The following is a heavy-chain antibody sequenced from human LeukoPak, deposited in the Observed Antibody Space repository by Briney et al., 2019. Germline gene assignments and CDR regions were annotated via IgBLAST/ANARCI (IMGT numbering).Heavy chain of an antibody. D-gene: IGHD3-10*01. CDR1: GGSISSGGYY. V-gene: IGHV4-31*03. CDR3: GGGEYYYGAGRLSYYYYMDV. Sequence: PSQTLSLTCTVSGGSISSGGYYWSWIRQHPGKGLEWIGYIYYSGSTYYNPSLKSRVTISVDTSKNQFSLKLSSVTAADTAVYYGGGGEYYYGAGRLSYYYYMDVWGKGTTVTVSS. CDR2: IYYSGST. J-gene: IGHJ6*03.